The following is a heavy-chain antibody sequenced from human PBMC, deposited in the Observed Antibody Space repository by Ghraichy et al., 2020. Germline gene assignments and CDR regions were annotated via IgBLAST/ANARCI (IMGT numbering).Heavy chain of an antibody. D-gene: IGHD5-12*01. CDR1: GGSFSGYY. CDR3: ARASIRDGMDV. Sequence: SETLSLTCAVYGGSFSGYYWTWINQPPGKGLEWIGQITHTGGTNYNPSLKSRVTISVDTSKKQFSLKLRSVTAADTAVYFCARASIRDGMDVWGQGTTVTVSS. J-gene: IGHJ6*02. CDR2: ITHTGGT. V-gene: IGHV4-34*01.